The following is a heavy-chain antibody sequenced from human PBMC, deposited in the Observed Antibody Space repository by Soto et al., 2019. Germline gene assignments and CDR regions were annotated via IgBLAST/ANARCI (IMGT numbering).Heavy chain of an antibody. Sequence: QVQLVQSGAEVKKPGSSVKVSCKASGGTFGSYAISWVRQAPGQGLEWMGGIIPIPGTANYAQKFQGRVTMAADESTSTAYMGLSSLRSEDTAVYYCARSQGSSTSLEIYYYYYYGMDVWGQGTTVTVSS. V-gene: IGHV1-69*01. CDR1: GGTFGSYA. D-gene: IGHD2-2*01. CDR3: ARSQGSSTSLEIYYYYYYGMDV. J-gene: IGHJ6*02. CDR2: IIPIPGTA.